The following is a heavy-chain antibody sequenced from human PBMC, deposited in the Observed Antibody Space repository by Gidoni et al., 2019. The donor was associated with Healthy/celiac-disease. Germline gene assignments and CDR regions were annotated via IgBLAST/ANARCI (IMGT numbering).Heavy chain of an antibody. CDR2: IYDSGST. CDR3: VRGGVFEGWFDP. J-gene: IGHJ5*02. Sequence: QVQLQESGPVLVKPSQTQSLTCTGAGGSISSGDYYWGWIRPPPGKGLEWIGYIYDSGSTYDNPSLESRVTISVDTSKNQFSLKLSSVTAADPAVYYCVRGGVFEGWFDPWGQGTLVTVSS. V-gene: IGHV4-30-4*01. CDR1: GGSISSGDYY. D-gene: IGHD3-10*02.